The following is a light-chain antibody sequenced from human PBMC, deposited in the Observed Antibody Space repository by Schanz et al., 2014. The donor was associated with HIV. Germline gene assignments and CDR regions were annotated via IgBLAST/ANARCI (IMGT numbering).Light chain of an antibody. V-gene: IGLV1-47*02. J-gene: IGLJ3*02. Sequence: QSVLTQPPSASGTPGQRVTISCSGSSSNIGFNYVYWYQQFPGTAPKLLIYGTDQRPSGVPDRVSGSRSGTSASLAISGLRSEDEAEYYCAAWDDSLNGWVFGGGTKLTVL. CDR1: SSNIGFNY. CDR2: GTD. CDR3: AAWDDSLNGWV.